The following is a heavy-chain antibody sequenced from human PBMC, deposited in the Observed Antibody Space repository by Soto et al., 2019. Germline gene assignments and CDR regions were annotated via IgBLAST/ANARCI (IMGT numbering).Heavy chain of an antibody. D-gene: IGHD2-15*01. CDR1: GLSLSTSGVG. J-gene: IGHJ5*02. Sequence: QITLKESGPPLVKPTQTLTLTCTFSGLSLSTSGVGVGWIRQPPGKALEWLALIYWDDDKRYSPSLETRPTITKDPSKNQVVLTMTNRDPLDTATYCCAHSQHKCSGDSCNCFDPWGKGTLVTVSS. V-gene: IGHV2-5*02. CDR2: IYWDDDK. CDR3: AHSQHKCSGDSCNCFDP.